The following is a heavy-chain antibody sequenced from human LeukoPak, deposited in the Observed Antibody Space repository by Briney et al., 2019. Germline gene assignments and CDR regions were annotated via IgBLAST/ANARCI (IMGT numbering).Heavy chain of an antibody. CDR1: GFTFSSYR. D-gene: IGHD1-1*01. CDR3: AKGNWRYFDY. V-gene: IGHV3-48*04. J-gene: IGHJ4*02. Sequence: PGGSLRLSCEASGFTFSSYRMSWVRQAPGKGLEWVSYIISTGTTIYYADSVKGRFTISRDNAKNSLYLQMNSLGADDTAVYYCAKGNWRYFDYWGQGTLVTVSS. CDR2: IISTGTTI.